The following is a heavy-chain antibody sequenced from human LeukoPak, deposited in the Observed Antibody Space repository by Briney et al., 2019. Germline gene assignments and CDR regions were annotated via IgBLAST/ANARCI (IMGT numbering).Heavy chain of an antibody. J-gene: IGHJ4*02. CDR2: ISSVSTTI. V-gene: IGHV3-11*01. Sequence: GGSLRLSCAAPGFTFSDYYMSWIRQAPGKGLEWVSYISSVSTTIDYADSVKGRFTISRDNAKNSLYLQMNSLRAEDTAVYYCARSIYTTVTTWYYFDFWGQGTLVTVSS. D-gene: IGHD4-17*01. CDR1: GFTFSDYY. CDR3: ARSIYTTVTTWYYFDF.